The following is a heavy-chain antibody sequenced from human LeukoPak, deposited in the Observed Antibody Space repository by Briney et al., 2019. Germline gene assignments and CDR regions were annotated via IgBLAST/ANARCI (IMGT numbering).Heavy chain of an antibody. Sequence: GGSLRLSCAASGFTFSSYWMSWVRQAPRKGLEWVANKKEDGSIKYYVDSVKGRFTISRDNAKNSLYLQMNSLRAEDTAVYYCARIGYSSSCTDYWGQGTLVTVSS. CDR2: KKEDGSIK. CDR1: GFTFSSYW. V-gene: IGHV3-7*01. D-gene: IGHD6-13*01. CDR3: ARIGYSSSCTDY. J-gene: IGHJ4*02.